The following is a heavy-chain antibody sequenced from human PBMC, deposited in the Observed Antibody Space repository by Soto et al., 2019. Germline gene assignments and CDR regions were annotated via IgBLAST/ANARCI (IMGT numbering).Heavy chain of an antibody. V-gene: IGHV3-11*01. J-gene: IGHJ3*02. D-gene: IGHD2-15*01. CDR3: ASRCSGGSCYPQTDAFDI. CDR2: ISSSGSTI. Sequence: GGSLRLSCAASGFTFSDYYMSWIRQAPGKGLEWVSYISSSGSTIYYADSVKGRFTISRDNAKNSLYLQMNSLRAEDTAVYYCASRCSGGSCYPQTDAFDIWGQGTMVTVSS. CDR1: GFTFSDYY.